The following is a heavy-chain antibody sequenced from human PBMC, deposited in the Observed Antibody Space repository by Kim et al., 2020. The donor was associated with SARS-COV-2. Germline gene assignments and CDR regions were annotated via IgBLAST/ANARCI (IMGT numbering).Heavy chain of an antibody. Sequence: SETLSLTCTVSGGSISSSSYYWGWIRQPPGKGLEWIWSIYYSGSTYYNPSLKSRVTISVDTSKNQFSLKLSSVTAADTAVYYCARQRSRITIFGVVINDAFDIWGQGTMVTVSS. CDR2: IYYSGST. CDR3: ARQRSRITIFGVVINDAFDI. V-gene: IGHV4-39*01. D-gene: IGHD3-3*01. J-gene: IGHJ3*02. CDR1: GGSISSSSYY.